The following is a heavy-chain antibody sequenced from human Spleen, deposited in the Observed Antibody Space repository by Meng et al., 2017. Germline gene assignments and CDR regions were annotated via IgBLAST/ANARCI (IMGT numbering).Heavy chain of an antibody. D-gene: IGHD1-1*01. Sequence: QVQQSVPGAEMNKHGALLNRTFYASGDSCTSFNLHWVRQAPAQRLEWMGRTNVGYGNSIDSQKFEGRVTTIRATSAETVFMELRSLISHDTAVYYCSANLVANSDFDLWGRGTLVTVSS. CDR1: GDSCTSFN. V-gene: IGHV1-3*01. CDR3: SANLVANSDFDL. J-gene: IGHJ2*01. CDR2: TNVGYGNS.